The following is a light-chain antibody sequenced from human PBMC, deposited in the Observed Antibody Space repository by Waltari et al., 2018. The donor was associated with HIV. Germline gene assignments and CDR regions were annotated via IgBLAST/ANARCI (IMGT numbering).Light chain of an antibody. Sequence: QSVLTQPPSVSGAPGQRITISCTGSSSTTGAGYDVHWYQHRPGTAPKLLIYGDSNRPSGVPDRFSASRSGTSASLAITGLQAEDEGDYYCHAFDSSLSGWVFGGRTKLTVL. CDR3: HAFDSSLSGWV. CDR1: SSTTGAGYD. CDR2: GDS. V-gene: IGLV1-40*01. J-gene: IGLJ2*01.